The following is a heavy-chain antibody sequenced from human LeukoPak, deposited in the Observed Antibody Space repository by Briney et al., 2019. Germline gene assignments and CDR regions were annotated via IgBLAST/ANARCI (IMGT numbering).Heavy chain of an antibody. V-gene: IGHV3-48*02. CDR3: ASSGSYRFDY. CDR1: GFPFSDYA. Sequence: GGSLRLSCAASGFPFSDYAMTWVRQAPGKGLEWVSHITASGTAMFYADSVKGRFTISRDNAKNSLYLQMNSLRDEDTAVYYCASSGSYRFDYWGQGTLVTVSS. J-gene: IGHJ4*02. D-gene: IGHD1-26*01. CDR2: ITASGTAM.